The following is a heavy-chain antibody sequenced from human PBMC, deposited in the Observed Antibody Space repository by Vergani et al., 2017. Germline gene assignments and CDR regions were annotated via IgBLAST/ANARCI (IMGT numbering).Heavy chain of an antibody. J-gene: IGHJ6*02. CDR1: GFTFSRSG. CDR3: ANSVIAGNVGVAYFGMDV. D-gene: IGHD2/OR15-2a*01. V-gene: IGHV3-30*18. CDR2: ISYDGNNK. Sequence: QVQLVESGGGVVRPGTSLRLSCAASGFTFSRSGMHWVRQAPGKGLEWVAVISYDGNNKYSADSVKGRFTISRDNSKNTVNLQMNSLRTEDTAVYFCANSVIAGNVGVAYFGMDVWGRGTTVTVSS.